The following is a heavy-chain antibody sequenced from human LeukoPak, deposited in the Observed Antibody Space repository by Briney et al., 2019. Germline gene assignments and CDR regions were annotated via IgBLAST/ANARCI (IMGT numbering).Heavy chain of an antibody. Sequence: SETLSLTCTISGGSISSYYWSWIRQPAGKALEWLGRLSPTGSTNYNPSLKSRITMSLDTSKNQFSLKLSSVTAADTAVYYCARDARYLGAFDIWGQGTMVTVSS. D-gene: IGHD7-27*01. CDR1: GGSISSYY. CDR2: LSPTGST. CDR3: ARDARYLGAFDI. V-gene: IGHV4-4*07. J-gene: IGHJ3*02.